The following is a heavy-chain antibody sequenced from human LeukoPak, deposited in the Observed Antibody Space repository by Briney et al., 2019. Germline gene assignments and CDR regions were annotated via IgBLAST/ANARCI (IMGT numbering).Heavy chain of an antibody. D-gene: IGHD6-13*01. CDR3: ARDSPPDSSSWDDMYYYFYYGMDG. CDR1: GYTFTGYY. V-gene: IGHV1-2*02. Sequence: ASVKVSCKASGYTFTGYYMHWVRQAPGQGLEWMGWINPNSGGTNYAQKFQGRVTMTRDTSISTAYMELSRLRSDDTAVYYCARDSPPDSSSWDDMYYYFYYGMDGWGQGTTVTVSS. J-gene: IGHJ6*02. CDR2: INPNSGGT.